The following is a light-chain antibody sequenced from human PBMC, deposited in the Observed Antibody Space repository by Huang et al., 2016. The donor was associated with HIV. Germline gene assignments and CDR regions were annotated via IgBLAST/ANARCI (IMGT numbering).Light chain of an antibody. V-gene: IGKV3-20*01. CDR2: GAS. Sequence: EIVLTQSPGTLSLSPGERATLSCRASQSVSSSYLAWYQQKPGQAPRLLIYGASSSATGIPDRFSGSGSGTDCTLTISRLEPEDFAVYYCQQYGSSPPVTFGQGTRLEIK. J-gene: IGKJ5*01. CDR3: QQYGSSPPVT. CDR1: QSVSSSY.